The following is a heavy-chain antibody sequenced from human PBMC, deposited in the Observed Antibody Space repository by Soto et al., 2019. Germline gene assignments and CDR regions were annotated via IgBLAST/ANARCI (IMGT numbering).Heavy chain of an antibody. V-gene: IGHV3-30-3*01. CDR1: GFTFISYA. J-gene: IGHJ6*02. D-gene: IGHD6-13*01. Sequence: PGGSLRLSCAASGFTFISYAMHWCRQSPGKGLEWVGVISYDGSNKYYADSVKGRFTISRDNSKNTLYLQMNSLRAEDTAVYYCATSSWAYYYGMDVWGQGTTVTVSS. CDR3: ATSSWAYYYGMDV. CDR2: ISYDGSNK.